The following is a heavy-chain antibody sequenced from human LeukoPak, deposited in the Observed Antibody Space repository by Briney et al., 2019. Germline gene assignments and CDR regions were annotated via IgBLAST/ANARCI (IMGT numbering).Heavy chain of an antibody. J-gene: IGHJ6*02. Sequence: SETLSLTCTVSGGSISSYYWSWIRQPPGKGLEWTGYIYYSGSTNYNPSFKSRVTISVDTSKNQFSLKLSSVTAADTAVYYCARDQRYGPLSGMDVWGQGTTVTVSS. CDR3: ARDQRYGPLSGMDV. V-gene: IGHV4-59*01. D-gene: IGHD5-18*01. CDR1: GGSISSYY. CDR2: IYYSGST.